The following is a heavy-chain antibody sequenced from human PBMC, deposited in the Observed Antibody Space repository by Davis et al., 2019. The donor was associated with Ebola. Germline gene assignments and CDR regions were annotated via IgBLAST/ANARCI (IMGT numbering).Heavy chain of an antibody. D-gene: IGHD1-1*01. CDR2: IIPISGIP. CDR1: GGAFSSYI. Sequence: SVKVSCKASGGAFSSYIVSWVRQAPGQGLEWMGGIIPISGIPSYAQKFQGRVTISADDSTSTVYMEVGSLRSDDTAVYYCARAQFPTTSDHWGQGTLVTVSS. CDR3: ARAQFPTTSDH. J-gene: IGHJ4*02. V-gene: IGHV1-69*13.